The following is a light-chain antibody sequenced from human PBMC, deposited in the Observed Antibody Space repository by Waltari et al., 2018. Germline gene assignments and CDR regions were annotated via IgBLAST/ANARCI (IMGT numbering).Light chain of an antibody. CDR3: QAWDSSTALVV. Sequence: SYELTQPPSVSVSPGQTASITCSGDKLGDKYACWYQQKPGQSPVLVIYQDSKRPSGIPERFSGSNSGNPATLTISGTQAMDEADYYCQAWDSSTALVVFGGGTKLTVL. CDR2: QDS. CDR1: KLGDKY. J-gene: IGLJ2*01. V-gene: IGLV3-1*01.